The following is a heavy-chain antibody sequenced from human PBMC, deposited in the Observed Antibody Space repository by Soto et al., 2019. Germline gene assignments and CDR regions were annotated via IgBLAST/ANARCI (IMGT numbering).Heavy chain of an antibody. D-gene: IGHD3-16*01. CDR2: IYYSGAT. Sequence: SETLSLTFIVSGGSISNNYWGWIRQSPGKGLEYIGYIYYSGATNYNPSLKSRLTISVDTSKNQFSLKLNSVTAADTAVYYCARVLGGRNLFDYWGQGTLVTVS. V-gene: IGHV4-59*01. J-gene: IGHJ4*02. CDR1: GGSISNNY. CDR3: ARVLGGRNLFDY.